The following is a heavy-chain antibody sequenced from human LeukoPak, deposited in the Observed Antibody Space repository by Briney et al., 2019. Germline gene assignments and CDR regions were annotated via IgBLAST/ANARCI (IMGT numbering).Heavy chain of an antibody. Sequence: GGSLRLSCAASGFTVSSNYMSWVRQAPGKGLEWVSVIYSGGSTYYADSVKGRFTISRDNSKNTLYLQMNSLRAEDTAGYYCARNWHCSSTSCSKKGLDYWGQGTLVTVSS. CDR3: ARNWHCSSTSCSKKGLDY. V-gene: IGHV3-66*01. CDR1: GFTVSSNY. CDR2: IYSGGST. D-gene: IGHD2-2*01. J-gene: IGHJ4*02.